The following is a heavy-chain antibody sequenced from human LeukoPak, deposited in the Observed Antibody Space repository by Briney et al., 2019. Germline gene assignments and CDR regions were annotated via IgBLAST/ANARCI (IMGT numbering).Heavy chain of an antibody. D-gene: IGHD6-13*01. Sequence: GGSLRPSCAASGFTFSSFEMNWVRQAPGKGLEWVSYISSRGSTIYYADSVKGRFTISRDNAKNSLYLQMKSLRAEDTAVYYCARVGIAAAGTYWFDPWGQGTLVTVSS. CDR2: ISSRGSTI. CDR3: ARVGIAAAGTYWFDP. J-gene: IGHJ5*02. V-gene: IGHV3-48*03. CDR1: GFTFSSFE.